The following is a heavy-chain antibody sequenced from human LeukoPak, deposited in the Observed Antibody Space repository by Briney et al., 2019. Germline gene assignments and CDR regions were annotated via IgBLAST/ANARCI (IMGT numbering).Heavy chain of an antibody. V-gene: IGHV4-59*08. CDR2: IYYSGST. CDR1: GGSISSYY. CDR3: ARASWAYCSGGSCPLDY. D-gene: IGHD2-15*01. J-gene: IGHJ4*02. Sequence: SETLSLTCTVSGGSISSYYWSWIRQPPGKGLEWIGYIYYSGSTNYNPSLKSRVTISVDTSKNQFSLKLSSVTAADTAVYYCARASWAYCSGGSCPLDYWGQGTLATVSS.